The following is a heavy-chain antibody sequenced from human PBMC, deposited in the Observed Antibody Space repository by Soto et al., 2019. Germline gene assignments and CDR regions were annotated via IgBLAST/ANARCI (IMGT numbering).Heavy chain of an antibody. V-gene: IGHV1-18*01. D-gene: IGHD6-19*01. CDR3: ARQYSSGWYKGSYYYYGMDV. CDR1: GYTFTSYG. J-gene: IGHJ6*02. CDR2: ISAYNGNT. Sequence: QVQLVQSGAEVKKPGASVKVSCKASGYTFTSYGISWERQAPGQGLEWMGWISAYNGNTNYAQKLQGRVTMTTDTSTSTAYMELRSLRSDDTAVYYCARQYSSGWYKGSYYYYGMDVWGQGTTVTVSS.